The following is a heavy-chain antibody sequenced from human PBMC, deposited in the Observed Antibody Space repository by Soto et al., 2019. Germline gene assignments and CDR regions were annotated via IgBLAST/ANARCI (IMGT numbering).Heavy chain of an antibody. CDR1: GYTFTSYY. V-gene: IGHV1-46*01. J-gene: IGHJ5*02. D-gene: IGHD6-13*01. Sequence: QVQLVQSGAEVKKPGASVKVSCKASGYTFTSYYMHSVRQAPGQGLEWMGIINPSGGSTSYAQKCQGRVNMTRDTSTSTVYMELSSLRSEDTAVYYCARDWRIAAAGTGWFDPLGQGTLVTGSS. CDR2: INPSGGST. CDR3: ARDWRIAAAGTGWFDP.